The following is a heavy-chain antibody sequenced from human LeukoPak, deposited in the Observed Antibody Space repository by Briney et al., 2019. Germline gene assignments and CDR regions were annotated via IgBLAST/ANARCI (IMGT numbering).Heavy chain of an antibody. V-gene: IGHV3-21*01. CDR2: ISSSSSYI. CDR1: GFTFSSYS. J-gene: IGHJ3*02. D-gene: IGHD3-9*01. Sequence: GGSLGLSCAASGFTFSSYSMNWVRQAPGKGLEWVSSISSSSSYIYYAGSVKGRFTISRDNAKNSLYLQMNSLRAEDTAVYYCARDRDPEAYYDILTGYYTGDAFDIWGQGTMVTVSS. CDR3: ARDRDPEAYYDILTGYYTGDAFDI.